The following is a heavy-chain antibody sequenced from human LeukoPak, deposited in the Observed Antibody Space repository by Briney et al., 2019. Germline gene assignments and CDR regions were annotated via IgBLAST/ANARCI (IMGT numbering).Heavy chain of an antibody. D-gene: IGHD2-15*01. Sequence: GGSLRLSCAGSGFTFNNYFMSWVRQTPGKGLEWVSTVSGSGGNTYYADSVKGRFTISRDNAKNSLYLQMNSLRAEDTAVYYCARVVRCSGGSCYRFDYWGQGTLVTVSS. CDR3: ARVVRCSGGSCYRFDY. CDR1: GFTFNNYF. CDR2: VSGSGGNT. V-gene: IGHV3-23*01. J-gene: IGHJ4*02.